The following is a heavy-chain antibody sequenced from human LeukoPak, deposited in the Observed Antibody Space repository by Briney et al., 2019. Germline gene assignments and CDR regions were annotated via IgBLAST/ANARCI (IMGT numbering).Heavy chain of an antibody. CDR2: IYHGGST. V-gene: IGHV4-4*02. D-gene: IGHD3-10*01. Sequence: SGTLSLTCAVSGSSISNNNWWSWVRQPPGMGLEWIGEIYHGGSTNYNPSLKSRVTMSVDRSKNQFSLKLSSVTAADTAVYYCARGEERGSGTVHFDYWGQGTLVTVSS. CDR1: GSSISNNNW. CDR3: ARGEERGSGTVHFDY. J-gene: IGHJ4*02.